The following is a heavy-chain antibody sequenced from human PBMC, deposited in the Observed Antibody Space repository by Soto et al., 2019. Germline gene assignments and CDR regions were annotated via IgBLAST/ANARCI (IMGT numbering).Heavy chain of an antibody. CDR1: GFTFSSYW. CDR3: AIGIPNVSATDV. Sequence: EVQLVESGGGLVQPGGSLRLSCAGSGFTFSSYWMHWVRQVPGKGLVWVSRIKGDGSSASYADSVKGRFTISRDNAENTVYLQMNSVRAEDTAVYYCAIGIPNVSATDVWGQGTSVTVSS. CDR2: IKGDGSSA. J-gene: IGHJ6*02. V-gene: IGHV3-74*01. D-gene: IGHD5-18*01.